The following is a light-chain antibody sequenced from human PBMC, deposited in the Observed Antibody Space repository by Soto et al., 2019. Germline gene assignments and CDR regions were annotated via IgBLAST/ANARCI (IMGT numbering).Light chain of an antibody. CDR3: KTWDSSLSAYVV. J-gene: IGLJ2*01. CDR2: DNN. V-gene: IGLV1-51*01. CDR1: SSNIGNNY. Sequence: QSVLTQPPSVSAAPGQKVTISCSGSSSNIGNNYVSWYQQLPGTAPKLLIYDNNKRPSGIPDRFSGSKSGTSATLGITGLQTGEEADYYCKTWDSSLSAYVVFGGGTKLTVL.